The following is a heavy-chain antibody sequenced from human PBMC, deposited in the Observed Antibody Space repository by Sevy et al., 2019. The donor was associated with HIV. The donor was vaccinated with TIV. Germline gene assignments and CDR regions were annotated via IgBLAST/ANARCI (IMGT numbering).Heavy chain of an antibody. D-gene: IGHD6-19*01. CDR2: ISSSSDSSRTL. Sequence: GGSLRLSCVASGFTFSSYSMNWVRQAPGKGLEWVSYISSSSDSSRTLYYADSVKGRFSISRDNAKNPVHLQMTSLRVEDSAVYYCAMSDLSGWYFDFWGHGTLVTVSS. V-gene: IGHV3-48*01. J-gene: IGHJ4*01. CDR3: AMSDLSGWYFDF. CDR1: GFTFSSYS.